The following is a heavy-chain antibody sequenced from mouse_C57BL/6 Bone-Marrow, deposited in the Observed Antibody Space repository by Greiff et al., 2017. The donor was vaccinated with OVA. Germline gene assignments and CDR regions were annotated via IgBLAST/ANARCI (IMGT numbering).Heavy chain of an antibody. Sequence: VKLMESGPELVKPGASVKISCKASGYSFTSYYIHWVKQRPGQGLAWIGWIYPGSGNTKYNEKFKGKATLTADTSSSTAYMQLSSLTSEDSAVYYCARYYFDVWGTGTTVTVSS. CDR1: GYSFTSYY. CDR2: IYPGSGNT. CDR3: ARYYFDV. V-gene: IGHV1-66*01. J-gene: IGHJ1*03.